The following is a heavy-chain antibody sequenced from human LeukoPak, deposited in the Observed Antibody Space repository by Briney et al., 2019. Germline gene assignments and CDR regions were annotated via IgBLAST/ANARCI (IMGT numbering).Heavy chain of an antibody. CDR2: ISSSSSTI. J-gene: IGHJ6*03. CDR3: AREQGDFWSGYDYYYYMDV. Sequence: PGGSLRLSCAASGFTFSSYSMNWVRRAPGKGLEWVSYISSSSSTIYYADSVKGRFTISRDNAKNSLYLQMNSLRAEDTAVYYCAREQGDFWSGYDYYYYMDVWGKGTTVTVSS. V-gene: IGHV3-48*01. D-gene: IGHD3-3*01. CDR1: GFTFSSYS.